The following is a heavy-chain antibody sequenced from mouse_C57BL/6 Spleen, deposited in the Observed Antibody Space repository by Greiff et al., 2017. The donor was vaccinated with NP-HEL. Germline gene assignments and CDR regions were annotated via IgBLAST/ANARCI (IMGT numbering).Heavy chain of an antibody. CDR3: ANLLLDY. Sequence: EVQLQQSGPELVKPGASVKISCKASGYTFTDYYMNWVKQSHGKSLEWIGDINPNNGGTSYNQKFKGKATLTVDKSSSTAYMELRSLTSEDSAVYYGANLLLDYWGQGTSVTVSS. CDR1: GYTFTDYY. CDR2: INPNNGGT. J-gene: IGHJ4*01. V-gene: IGHV1-26*01.